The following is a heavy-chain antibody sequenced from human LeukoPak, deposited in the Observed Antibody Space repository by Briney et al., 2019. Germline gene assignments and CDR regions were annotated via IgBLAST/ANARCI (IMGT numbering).Heavy chain of an antibody. V-gene: IGHV3-21*01. Sequence: GGSLRLSCAASGFTLSSLAMHWVRQAPGKGLEWVSSSGTRSGTKYYSDSVMGRFTISRDSAMNSVSLQINSLRAEDTAVYYCLLQMTYGELSDPDFRGQGTLVTVSS. CDR2: SGTRSGTK. D-gene: IGHD3-16*02. CDR3: LLQMTYGELSDPDF. J-gene: IGHJ4*02. CDR1: GFTLSSLA.